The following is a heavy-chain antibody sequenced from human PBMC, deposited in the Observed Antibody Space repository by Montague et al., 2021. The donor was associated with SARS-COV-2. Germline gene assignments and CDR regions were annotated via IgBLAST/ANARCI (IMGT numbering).Heavy chain of an antibody. CDR3: AKDREYQLPYYYYYMDV. D-gene: IGHD2-2*01. CDR2: IWYDGSNK. Sequence: SLRLSCAASGFIFSSYGMHWVRQAPGKGLEWVAVIWYDGSNKYYADSVQGRFTVSRDNSKNTLSLQMNSLRAEDTAVYYCAKDREYQLPYYYYYMDVWGEGTPVTVSS. J-gene: IGHJ6*03. CDR1: GFIFSSYG. V-gene: IGHV3-33*06.